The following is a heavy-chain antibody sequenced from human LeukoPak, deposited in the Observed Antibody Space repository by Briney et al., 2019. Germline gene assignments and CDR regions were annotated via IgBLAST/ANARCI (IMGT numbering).Heavy chain of an antibody. CDR2: IYQSGST. J-gene: IGHJ4*02. Sequence: SETLSLTCSVSGYSIRSGYHWAWFRQAPGKGLEWMGSIYQSGSTYDNLSLKSRVTISVDTSKNQFSLKLSSVTAADTAVYYCARAQQWLVGLFDYWGQGTLVTVSS. D-gene: IGHD6-19*01. V-gene: IGHV4-38-2*02. CDR1: GYSIRSGYH. CDR3: ARAQQWLVGLFDY.